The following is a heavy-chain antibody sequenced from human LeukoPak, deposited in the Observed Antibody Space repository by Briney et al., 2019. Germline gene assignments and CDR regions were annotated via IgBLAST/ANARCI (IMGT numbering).Heavy chain of an antibody. CDR3: ATDLDV. V-gene: IGHV3-30*02. CDR2: IRSDGSNE. CDR1: GFTFSSYG. J-gene: IGHJ6*04. Sequence: GGSLRLSCAASGFTFSSYGLHWVRQAPGKGLEWVAFIRSDGSNEYYADSVKGRFTISRDNSKNTLYLQMNSLRAEDTAVYYCATDLDVWGKGTTVTVSS.